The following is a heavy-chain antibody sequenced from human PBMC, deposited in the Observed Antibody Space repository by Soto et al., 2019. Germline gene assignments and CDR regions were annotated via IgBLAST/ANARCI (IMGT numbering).Heavy chain of an antibody. CDR2: IYYSGST. CDR1: GGSINSNTYY. CDR3: ARLAEMQYYYGSGHPHRAFDP. D-gene: IGHD3-10*01. V-gene: IGHV4-39*01. Sequence: SETLSLTCTVSGGSINSNTYYWGWIRQPPGKGLEWIGGIYYSGSTYYNPSLKSRVTISIATSKNEFSLRLTSVTAADTALYYCARLAEMQYYYGSGHPHRAFDPWGQGTLVPVSS. J-gene: IGHJ5*02.